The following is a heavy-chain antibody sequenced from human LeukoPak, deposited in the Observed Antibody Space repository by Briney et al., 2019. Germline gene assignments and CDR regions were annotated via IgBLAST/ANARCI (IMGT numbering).Heavy chain of an antibody. Sequence: GGSLRLSCAASGFTFSDYSMNWVRQAPGKGLEWVSSISSSTSFIYYADSVKGRFTISRDNAKNSLYLQMNSLRAEDTAVYYCAKLGKTENHYGSGRFSYYYYMDVWGKGTTVTISS. CDR1: GFTFSDYS. D-gene: IGHD3-10*01. V-gene: IGHV3-21*01. J-gene: IGHJ6*03. CDR2: ISSSTSFI. CDR3: AKLGKTENHYGSGRFSYYYYMDV.